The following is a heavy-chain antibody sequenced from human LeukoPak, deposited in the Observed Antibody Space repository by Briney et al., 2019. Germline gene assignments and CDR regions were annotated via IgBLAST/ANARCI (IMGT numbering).Heavy chain of an antibody. V-gene: IGHV3-30*18. Sequence: GRSLRLSCAASGFTFSTYGMHWVRQAPGKGLEWVAVISYDGSNKYYADSVKGRFTISRDNSKNTLYLQMNSLRAEDTAVYYCAKGDSGYYTFFDYWGQGTLVTVSS. CDR3: AKGDSGYYTFFDY. CDR1: GFTFSTYG. D-gene: IGHD3-22*01. CDR2: ISYDGSNK. J-gene: IGHJ4*02.